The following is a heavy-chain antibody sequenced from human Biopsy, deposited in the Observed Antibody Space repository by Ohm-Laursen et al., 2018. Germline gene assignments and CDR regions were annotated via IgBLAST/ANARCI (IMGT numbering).Heavy chain of an antibody. V-gene: IGHV3-33*08. Sequence: SLRLSCAASGFGVNTYGMHWVRQAPGKGLEWVALIWYDGSDQYYADSVKGRFTISRDNSKNTVYLQMSSLRAEDTAVYYCARDRREHYQFDHWGQGTRVTVSS. CDR1: GFGVNTYG. D-gene: IGHD1-26*01. CDR2: IWYDGSDQ. CDR3: ARDRREHYQFDH. J-gene: IGHJ4*02.